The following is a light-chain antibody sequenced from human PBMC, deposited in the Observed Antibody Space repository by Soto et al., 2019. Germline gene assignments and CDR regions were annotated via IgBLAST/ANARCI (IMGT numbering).Light chain of an antibody. Sequence: EIVMTQSPASLSVSPGERATLSCRASQNVNHNLAWYQQKPGQAPRLLIHGASTRASGIPGTFSGSGSGTEFTLPISSLQSEDFAVYYCQQYLSWPLTFGGETKVEIK. CDR1: QNVNHN. V-gene: IGKV3-15*01. J-gene: IGKJ4*01. CDR3: QQYLSWPLT. CDR2: GAS.